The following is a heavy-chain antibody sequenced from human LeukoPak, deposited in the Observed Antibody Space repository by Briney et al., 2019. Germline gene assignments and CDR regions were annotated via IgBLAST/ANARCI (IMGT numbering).Heavy chain of an antibody. J-gene: IGHJ4*02. Sequence: PSETLSLTCAVSGGSISSSNWWSWVRQPPGKGLEWIGEIYHSGSTYYNPSLKSRVTISVDTSKNQISLKLSSVTAADTALYYCARVWTDSGSYYDDRGAFDYWGQGTLVTVSS. CDR1: GGSISSSNW. CDR3: ARVWTDSGSYYDDRGAFDY. CDR2: IYHSGST. D-gene: IGHD1-26*01. V-gene: IGHV4-4*02.